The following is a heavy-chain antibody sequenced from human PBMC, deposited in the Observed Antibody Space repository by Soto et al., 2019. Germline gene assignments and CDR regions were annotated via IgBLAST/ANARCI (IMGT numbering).Heavy chain of an antibody. J-gene: IGHJ5*02. CDR1: GGSVSSGGYS. Sequence: SETLSLTCAVSGGSVSSGGYSWGWIRQPLGKGLEWIGYIYHSGGTDYNPSFESRVTISLDRSQNQFSLKLSSVTAADTAVYYCARERYSGSYSNWFDPWGQGTLVTVSS. D-gene: IGHD1-26*01. CDR2: IYHSGGT. V-gene: IGHV4-30-2*01. CDR3: ARERYSGSYSNWFDP.